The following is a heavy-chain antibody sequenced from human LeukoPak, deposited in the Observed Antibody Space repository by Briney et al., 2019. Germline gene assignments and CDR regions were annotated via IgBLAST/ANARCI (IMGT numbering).Heavy chain of an antibody. Sequence: ASVKVSCKASGYTFTSCYMHWVRQAPGQGLEWMGRINPSGGSTSYAQKFQGRVTMTRDTSTSTVYMELSSLRSEDTAVYYCARDQAEQQQLVTWGQGTLVTVSS. CDR2: INPSGGST. J-gene: IGHJ5*02. CDR1: GYTFTSCY. V-gene: IGHV1-46*01. D-gene: IGHD6-13*01. CDR3: ARDQAEQQQLVT.